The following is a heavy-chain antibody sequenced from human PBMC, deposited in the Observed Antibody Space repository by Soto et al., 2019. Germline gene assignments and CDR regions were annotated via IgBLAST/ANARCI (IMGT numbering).Heavy chain of an antibody. CDR3: AKGSLVAVAGTNY. V-gene: IGHV3-23*01. CDR1: GFTFSSYA. CDR2: ISGSGGST. D-gene: IGHD6-19*01. Sequence: GGSLRLSCAASGFTFSSYAMSWVRQAPGKGLEWVSAISGSGGSTYYADSVKGRFTISRDNSKNTLFLQMNSLRAEDTAVYYCAKGSLVAVAGTNYWGQGTLVTVSS. J-gene: IGHJ4*02.